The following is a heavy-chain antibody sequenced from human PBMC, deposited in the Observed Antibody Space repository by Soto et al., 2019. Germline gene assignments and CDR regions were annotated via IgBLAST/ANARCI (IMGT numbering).Heavy chain of an antibody. CDR3: ARDTGDGTFDF. CDR1: GYTCSSYA. D-gene: IGHD7-27*01. V-gene: IGHV1-3*01. Sequence: ASVKVSCKASGYTCSSYAMHWVRQAPGQRLEWMGWINAGYGNAKSSQKFQDRVTTSRDTSASTAYMELTSLRSEDTAVYYCARDTGDGTFDFWGQGTLVTSPQ. CDR2: INAGYGNA. J-gene: IGHJ4*02.